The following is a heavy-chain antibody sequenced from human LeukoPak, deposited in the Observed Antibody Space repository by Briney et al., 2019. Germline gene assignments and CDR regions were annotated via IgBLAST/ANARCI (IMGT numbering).Heavy chain of an antibody. CDR2: IRSKANSYAT. CDR3: TGTVAGTWNFDY. V-gene: IGHV3-73*01. D-gene: IGHD6-19*01. CDR1: GFTFSGSA. J-gene: IGHJ4*02. Sequence: GGSLKLSCAASGFTFSGSAMHWVRQASGKGLEWVGRIRSKANSYATAYAASVKGRFTISRDDSKNTAYLQMNSLKTEDTAVYYCTGTVAGTWNFDYWDQGTLVTVSS.